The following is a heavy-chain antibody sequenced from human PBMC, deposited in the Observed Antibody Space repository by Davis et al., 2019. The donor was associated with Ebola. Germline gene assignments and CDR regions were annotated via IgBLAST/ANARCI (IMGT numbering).Heavy chain of an antibody. CDR2: VTYNENT. D-gene: IGHD3-3*01. J-gene: IGHJ5*02. CDR1: GGSINTYY. Sequence: SETLSLTCTVSGGSINTYYWNWIRQPPGKGLEWIGYVTYNENTNYHPSLKSRVTISVDTSRNQFSLKLSSVTAADTAVYYCARVDYDFWSGSYGSDNWFDPWGQGTLVTVSS. CDR3: ARVDYDFWSGSYGSDNWFDP. V-gene: IGHV4-59*08.